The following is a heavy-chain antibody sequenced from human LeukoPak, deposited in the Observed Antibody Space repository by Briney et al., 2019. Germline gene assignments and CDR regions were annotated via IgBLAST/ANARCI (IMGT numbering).Heavy chain of an antibody. V-gene: IGHV3-48*03. CDR2: ISSSGSSI. D-gene: IGHD2-2*01. CDR1: GFTFSSYE. CDR3: ARAGITCSTTSCLSY. Sequence: GGSLRLSCAASGFTFSSYEMNWVRQAPGKGLEWVSYISSSGSSIYYADSVKGRFSISRDNAKNSLYLQMNSLRVEDTAVYYCARAGITCSTTSCLSYWGQGTLVTVSS. J-gene: IGHJ4*02.